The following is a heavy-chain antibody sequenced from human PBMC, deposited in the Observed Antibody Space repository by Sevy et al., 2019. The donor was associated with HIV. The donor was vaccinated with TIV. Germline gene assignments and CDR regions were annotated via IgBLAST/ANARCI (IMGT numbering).Heavy chain of an antibody. CDR3: ARGGDYLLVDY. CDR2: INHSGST. Sequence: SETLSLTCTVSGGSFSGFYWSWIRQPPGKGLQWIGEINHSGSTNYNSSLESRVTISVDTSKNQFSLKLTSVTAADTAVYYCARGGDYLLVDYWGQEPWSPSPQ. CDR1: GGSFSGFY. J-gene: IGHJ4*01. D-gene: IGHD4-17*01. V-gene: IGHV4-34*01.